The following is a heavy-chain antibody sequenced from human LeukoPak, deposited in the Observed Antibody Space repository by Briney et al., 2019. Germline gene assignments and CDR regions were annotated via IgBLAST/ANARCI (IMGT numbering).Heavy chain of an antibody. CDR1: GFTFSSYW. J-gene: IGHJ6*03. D-gene: IGHD6-19*01. CDR2: INSDGSST. V-gene: IGHV3-74*01. CDR3: AREAGSGWYYYYYYMDV. Sequence: PGGSLRLSCAASGFTFSSYWMHWVRQAPGKVLVWVSRINSDGSSTSYADSVKGRFTISRDNAKNTLYLQMNSLRAEDTAVYYCAREAGSGWYYYYYYMDVWGKGTTVTVSS.